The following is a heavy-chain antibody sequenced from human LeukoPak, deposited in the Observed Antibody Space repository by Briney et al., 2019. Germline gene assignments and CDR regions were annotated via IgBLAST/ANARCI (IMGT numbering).Heavy chain of an antibody. CDR1: GFTVSSNY. Sequence: PGGSLRLSCAVSGFTVSSNYMSWVRQAPGKGLEWVSVIYSGGSTYYADSVKGRFTISRDNSKNTLYLQMNSLRAEDTAVYYCASGYGSGSYYYYYYGMDVWGQGTTVTVSS. D-gene: IGHD3-10*01. CDR2: IYSGGST. J-gene: IGHJ6*02. V-gene: IGHV3-53*01. CDR3: ASGYGSGSYYYYYYGMDV.